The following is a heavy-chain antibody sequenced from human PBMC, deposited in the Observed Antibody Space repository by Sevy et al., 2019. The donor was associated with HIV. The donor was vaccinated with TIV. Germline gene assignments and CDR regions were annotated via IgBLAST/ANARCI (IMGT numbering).Heavy chain of an antibody. J-gene: IGHJ4*02. V-gene: IGHV3-30*02. Sequence: GGSLRLSWPASGFTFSNYAMHWVRQAPAKGLAWLALIGNDGSRISNADSVKGRFTISRDNSESTLYLQMNSLRAEDTALYHCAKGGPNSGYDYYFDYWGQGTLVTVSS. CDR3: AKGGPNSGYDYYFDY. CDR1: GFTFSNYA. D-gene: IGHD5-12*01. CDR2: IGNDGSRI.